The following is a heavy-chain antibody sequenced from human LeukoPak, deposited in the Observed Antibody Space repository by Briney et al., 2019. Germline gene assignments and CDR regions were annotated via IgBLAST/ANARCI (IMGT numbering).Heavy chain of an antibody. CDR3: ARDRLGSRGASYFDY. CDR2: IYTSGST. J-gene: IGHJ4*02. D-gene: IGHD1-26*01. Sequence: PSETLSLTCTVSGGSINSYYWNWIRQPAGKGLEWIGHIYTSGSTKYNPSLKSRVTMSVDTSKNQFSLKLTSVTAADTAEYYCARDRLGSRGASYFDYWGQGTLVTVSS. CDR1: GGSINSYY. V-gene: IGHV4-4*07.